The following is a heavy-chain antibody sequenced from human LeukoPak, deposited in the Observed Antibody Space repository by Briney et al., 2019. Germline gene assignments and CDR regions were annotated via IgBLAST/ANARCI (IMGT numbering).Heavy chain of an antibody. CDR2: IYYSGST. V-gene: IGHV4-31*03. CDR1: GGSISSGGYY. J-gene: IGHJ4*02. CDR3: ARGDIVATNGFDY. D-gene: IGHD5-12*01. Sequence: SQTLSHTCTVSGGSISSGGYYWSWIRQHPGKGLEWIGYIYYSGSTYYNPSLKSRVTISVDTSKNQFSLKLSSVTAADTAVYYCARGDIVATNGFDYWGQGTLVTVSS.